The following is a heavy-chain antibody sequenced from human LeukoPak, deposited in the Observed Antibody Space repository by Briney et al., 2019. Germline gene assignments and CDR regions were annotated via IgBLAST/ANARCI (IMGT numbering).Heavy chain of an antibody. CDR1: GYTFTSYG. CDR2: ISAYNGNT. D-gene: IGHD2-15*01. J-gene: IGHJ6*03. V-gene: IGHV1-18*01. CDR3: AREMEVVAATYYYYYYMDV. Sequence: ASVKVSCKASGYTFTSYGISWVRQAPGQGLEWMGWISAYNGNTNYAQKLQGRVTMTTDTSTSTAYMELRSLRSDDTAVYYCAREMEVVAATYYYYYYMDVWGKGTTVTVSS.